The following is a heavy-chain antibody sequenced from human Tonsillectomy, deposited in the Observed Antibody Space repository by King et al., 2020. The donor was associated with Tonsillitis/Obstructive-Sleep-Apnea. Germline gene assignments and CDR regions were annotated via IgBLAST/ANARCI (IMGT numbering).Heavy chain of an antibody. V-gene: IGHV3-33*01. D-gene: IGHD2-2*01. J-gene: IGHJ6*02. CDR2: IWYDGSNK. CDR1: GFMFSSYG. CDR3: ARVLRYCSSTSCWWCGMDV. Sequence: VQLVESGGGVVQPGRSLRLSCAASGFMFSSYGLHWVRQAPGKGLEWVSLIWYDGSNKYYADSVKGRFTISRDNSKNTLYLQMSSLRADDTAVYYCARVLRYCSSTSCWWCGMDVWGQGTTVTVSS.